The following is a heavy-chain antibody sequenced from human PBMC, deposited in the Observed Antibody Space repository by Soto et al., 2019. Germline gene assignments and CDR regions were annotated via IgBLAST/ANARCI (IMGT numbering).Heavy chain of an antibody. CDR2: IWYDGTNR. Sequence: QVQLVESGGGLVQPGRSLRLSCGASGFTFNHYGMHWVRQAPGKGLEWVSFIWYDGTNRYYGDFVKGRFTISRDNSKNPLYLPIIRWLGEDTAVDYWARVHDSRLSNSAGRGYDCYGVHVSGHGPTVNVS. CDR1: GFTFNHYG. V-gene: IGHV3-33*01. J-gene: IGHJ6*02. CDR3: ARVHDSRLSNSAGRGYDCYGVHV. D-gene: IGHD3-16*01.